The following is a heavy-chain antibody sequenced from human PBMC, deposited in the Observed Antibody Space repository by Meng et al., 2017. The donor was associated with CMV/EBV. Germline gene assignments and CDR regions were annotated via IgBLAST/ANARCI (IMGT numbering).Heavy chain of an antibody. CDR2: ISSSSSYI. Sequence: GESLKISCAASGFTFSSYAMSWVRQAPGKGLEWVSSISSSSSYIYYADSVKGRFTISRDNAKNSLYLQMNSLRAEDTAVYYCARDPYGTTVTTGDFQHWGQGTLVTVSS. V-gene: IGHV3-21*01. J-gene: IGHJ1*01. CDR3: ARDPYGTTVTTGDFQH. D-gene: IGHD4-17*01. CDR1: GFTFSSYA.